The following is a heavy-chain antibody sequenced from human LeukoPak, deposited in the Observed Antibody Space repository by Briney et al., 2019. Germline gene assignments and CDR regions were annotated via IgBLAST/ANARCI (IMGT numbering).Heavy chain of an antibody. Sequence: SETLSLTCTVSGDSIRSYYWSWIRQPPGKGLEWIGYTYSTGSTNYNPSLKSRVTMSVDTSKNQFSLKLSSVTAADTAVYYCARQPGIVVNWYFDLWGRGTLVTVSS. CDR1: GDSIRSYY. J-gene: IGHJ2*01. CDR3: ARQPGIVVNWYFDL. CDR2: TYSTGST. D-gene: IGHD1-26*01. V-gene: IGHV4-59*08.